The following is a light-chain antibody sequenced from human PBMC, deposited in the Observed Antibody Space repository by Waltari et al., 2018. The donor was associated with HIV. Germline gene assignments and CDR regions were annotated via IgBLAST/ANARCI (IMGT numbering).Light chain of an antibody. CDR3: QQYGSARRT. J-gene: IGKJ4*01. V-gene: IGKV3-20*01. CDR1: QSVAGNA. Sequence: EIVLTQSPGTLSLSPGERATLSCRVSQSVAGNALAWYQHKPGQAPRLLIFGASSRVTGIPDRFSGSGSGTDFSLTISRLQPEDFAVYYCQQYGSARRTFGGGTKVESK. CDR2: GAS.